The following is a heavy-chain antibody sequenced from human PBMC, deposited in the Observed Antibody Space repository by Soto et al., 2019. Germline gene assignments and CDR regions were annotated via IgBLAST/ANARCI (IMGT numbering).Heavy chain of an antibody. J-gene: IGHJ6*02. CDR3: ARGPRAPPPHDYGMDV. CDR2: ISGGGGTT. CDR1: GYTFTSYY. V-gene: IGHV3-23*01. Sequence: GASVKVSCKASGYTFTSYYISWVRQAPGKGLEWVAAISGGGGTTYYGDSVEGRFTMSRDNSKNTLYLQMNSLRADDTAVYYCARGPRAPPPHDYGMDVWGQGTTVTVSS.